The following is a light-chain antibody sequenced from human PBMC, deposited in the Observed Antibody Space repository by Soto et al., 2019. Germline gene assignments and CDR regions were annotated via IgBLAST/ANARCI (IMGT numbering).Light chain of an antibody. Sequence: QSVLTQPPSVSAAPGQKVTISCSGSSSNIWSNYVSWYQQLPGTAPKLLIYDNGKRPSGIPDRFSGSQSGTSATLGITGLQTWDEADYYCGTWDNSLSAVFGGGTKLTVL. CDR2: DNG. CDR3: GTWDNSLSAV. J-gene: IGLJ2*01. V-gene: IGLV1-51*01. CDR1: SSNIWSNY.